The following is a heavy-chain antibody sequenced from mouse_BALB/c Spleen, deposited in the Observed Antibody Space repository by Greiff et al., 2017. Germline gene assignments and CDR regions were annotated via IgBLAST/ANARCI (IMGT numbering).Heavy chain of an antibody. Sequence: EVQRVESGGGLVKPGGSLKLSCAASGFTFSSYAMSWVRQTPEKRLEWVATISSGGSYTYYPDSVKGRFTISRDNAKNTLYLQMSSLRSEDTAMYYCARNGNYVGWYFDVWGAGTTVTVSS. CDR2: ISSGGSYT. CDR3: ARNGNYVGWYFDV. D-gene: IGHD2-1*01. V-gene: IGHV5-9-3*01. J-gene: IGHJ1*01. CDR1: GFTFSSYA.